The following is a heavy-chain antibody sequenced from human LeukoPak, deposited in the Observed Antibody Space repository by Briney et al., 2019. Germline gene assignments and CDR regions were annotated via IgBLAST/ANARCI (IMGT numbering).Heavy chain of an antibody. CDR1: GFTFSSYW. Sequence: GGSERLSCAASGFTFSSYWMNWVRQAPGKGLEWVANIKQDGSEKYYVDSVKGRFTISRDNAKNSLYLQMNSLRAEDTAVYYCARGSMVLNYYYYYYMDVWGKGTTVTVSS. CDR3: ARGSMVLNYYYYYYMDV. CDR2: IKQDGSEK. J-gene: IGHJ6*03. V-gene: IGHV3-7*01. D-gene: IGHD3-10*01.